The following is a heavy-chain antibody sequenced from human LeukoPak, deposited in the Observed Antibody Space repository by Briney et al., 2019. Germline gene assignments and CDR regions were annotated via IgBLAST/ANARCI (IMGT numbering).Heavy chain of an antibody. J-gene: IGHJ4*02. CDR3: ASLGINDFWSGYFDY. CDR1: GGTFSSYA. D-gene: IGHD3-3*01. V-gene: IGHV1-69*04. Sequence: ASVKVSCKASGGTFSSYAISWVRQAPGQGLEWMGRIIPILGIANYAQKFQGRVTITADKSTSTAYMELSSLRSDDTAVYYCASLGINDFWSGYFDYWGQGTLVTVSS. CDR2: IIPILGIA.